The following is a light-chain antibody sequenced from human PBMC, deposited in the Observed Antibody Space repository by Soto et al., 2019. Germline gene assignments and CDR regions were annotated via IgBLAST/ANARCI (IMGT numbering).Light chain of an antibody. CDR1: QGISSY. Sequence: IQLTQSPSSLSASVGDRVTITCRASQGISSYLAWYQQKPGKAPKLLIYAASTLQSGVPSRFSGSGSGTDFTLTISSLQPEDFATYYCQQLNSYPPWTFGQGTKVDI. CDR2: AAS. CDR3: QQLNSYPPWT. V-gene: IGKV1-9*01. J-gene: IGKJ1*01.